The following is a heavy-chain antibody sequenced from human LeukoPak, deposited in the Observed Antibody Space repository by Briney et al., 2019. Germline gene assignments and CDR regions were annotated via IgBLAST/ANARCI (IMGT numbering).Heavy chain of an antibody. CDR3: AAANYDILTGYYIGFDY. CDR2: ISAYNGNT. D-gene: IGHD3-9*01. CDR1: GYTFTSYG. V-gene: IGHV1-18*01. Sequence: ASVKVSCKASGYTFTSYGISWVRQAPGQGLEWMGWISAYNGNTNYAQELQGRVTITTDTSTSTAYMELRSLRSDDTAVYYCAAANYDILTGYYIGFDYWGQGTLVTVSS. J-gene: IGHJ4*02.